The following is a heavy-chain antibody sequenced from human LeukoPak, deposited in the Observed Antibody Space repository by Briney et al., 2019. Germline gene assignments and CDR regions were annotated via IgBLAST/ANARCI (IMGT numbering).Heavy chain of an antibody. CDR2: IYPGDSDT. V-gene: IGHV5-51*01. Sequence: GESLKISCKGSGYSFTSYWIGWVRQMPGKGLEWMGIIYPGDSDTRYSPSFQGQVTISADKSISTAYLQWSSLKASDTAMYYCARSPVLRYFDWLSPLDYWGQGTLVTVSS. CDR1: GYSFTSYW. J-gene: IGHJ4*02. CDR3: ARSPVLRYFDWLSPLDY. D-gene: IGHD3-9*01.